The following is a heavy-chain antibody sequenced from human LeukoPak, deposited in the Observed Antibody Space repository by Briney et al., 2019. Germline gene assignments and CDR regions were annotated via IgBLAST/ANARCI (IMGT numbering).Heavy chain of an antibody. CDR3: ARASGSYDY. CDR1: GFTFSSYA. D-gene: IGHD1-26*01. V-gene: IGHV3-33*08. Sequence: PGGSLRLSCAASGFTFSSYAMSWVRQAPGKGLGWVAVIWSDGSNKYYADSVKGRFTISRDNSKNTLYLQMNSLRVEDTAMYYCARASGSYDYWGLGTLVTVSS. CDR2: IWSDGSNK. J-gene: IGHJ4*02.